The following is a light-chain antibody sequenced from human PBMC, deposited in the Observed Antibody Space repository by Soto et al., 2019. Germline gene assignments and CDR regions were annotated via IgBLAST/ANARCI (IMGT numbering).Light chain of an antibody. CDR2: GAS. Sequence: EIMLTQSPASLSLXXGEGVTLSCSASQSVSRNLAWYQQKPDQAPRLLIYGASSRATGIPDRFSGSGSGTDFTLTISRLEPEDFAVYYCQQYGSSPSGTFGQGTKVDTK. CDR3: QQYGSSPSGT. J-gene: IGKJ1*01. V-gene: IGKV3-20*01. CDR1: QSVSRN.